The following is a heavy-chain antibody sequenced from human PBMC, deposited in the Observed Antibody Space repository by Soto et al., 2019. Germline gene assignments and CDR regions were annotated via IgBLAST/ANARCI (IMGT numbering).Heavy chain of an antibody. J-gene: IGHJ1*01. V-gene: IGHV3-23*01. CDR1: GFPFSSVA. CDR2: IVGAGGAA. CDR3: ATDHYSGLGSE. D-gene: IGHD3-10*01. Sequence: EVQLLESGGGLVQPAGSLRLSCTASGFPFSSVAMNWVRQAPGQGLEWVAAIVGAGGAAFYAASVKGRFSISRDHSRNTLFLQGNSLTVEDTATYYCATDHYSGLGSEWGRGTLVTVSS.